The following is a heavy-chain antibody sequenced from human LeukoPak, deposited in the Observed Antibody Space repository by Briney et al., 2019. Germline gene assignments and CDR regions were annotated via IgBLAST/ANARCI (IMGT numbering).Heavy chain of an antibody. CDR3: ARHVASAGDY. J-gene: IGHJ4*02. V-gene: IGHV4-39*01. Sequence: SETLSLTCTVSGVSISSSNAYWGWLRQPPGKGLEWVGSIYNSGDTYYNPSLKSRVTISLDTSKKQFSLRLSSVTAADTAVYYCARHVASAGDYWGQGTLVTASS. CDR2: IYNSGDT. CDR1: GVSISSSNAY. D-gene: IGHD6-13*01.